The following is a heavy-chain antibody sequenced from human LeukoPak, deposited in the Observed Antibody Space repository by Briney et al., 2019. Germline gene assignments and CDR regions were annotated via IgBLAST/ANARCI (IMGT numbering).Heavy chain of an antibody. Sequence: GSLSLTCAVYGGSFSGYYWSWIRQHPGKGLEWIGEINHSGRTNYNPSLKSRVTISVDTSKNQFSLKLTSVTAADTAVYFCARWGVRGFAYWGQGTLVTVSS. CDR1: GGSFSGYY. J-gene: IGHJ4*02. CDR3: ARWGVRGFAY. V-gene: IGHV4-34*01. D-gene: IGHD3-10*01. CDR2: INHSGRT.